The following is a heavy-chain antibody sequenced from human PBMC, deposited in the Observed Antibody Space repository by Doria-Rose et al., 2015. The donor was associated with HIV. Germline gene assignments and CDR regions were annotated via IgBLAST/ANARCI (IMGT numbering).Heavy chain of an antibody. Sequence: QVTLKESGPVLVKPTETLTLTCTVSGVSLSSPGMGVSWIRQPPGKALEWLANIFSDDEGSYKTSLKSRLTTSRGTSKSQVVLTMTDVDPVDTATYYCARIKSSRWYHKYYFDFWGQGTLVIVSA. J-gene: IGHJ4*02. V-gene: IGHV2-26*01. CDR2: IFSDDEG. CDR3: ARIKSSRWYHKYYFDF. D-gene: IGHD6-13*01. CDR1: GVSLSSPGMG.